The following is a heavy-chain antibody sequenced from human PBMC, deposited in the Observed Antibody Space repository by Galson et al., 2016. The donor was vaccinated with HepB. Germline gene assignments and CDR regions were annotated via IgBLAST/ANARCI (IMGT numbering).Heavy chain of an antibody. Sequence: SLRLSCAVSGVTVSNNFMSWVRQAPGKGLEWVSLIYSGGSTDYADSVKGRFTISRDNSKNTLYLHMNSLRVEDTAVYYCARDPGGGPTHGYWGQGTTVIVSS. CDR2: IYSGGST. D-gene: IGHD3-16*01. V-gene: IGHV3-66*01. J-gene: IGHJ6*02. CDR3: ARDPGGGPTHGY. CDR1: GVTVSNNF.